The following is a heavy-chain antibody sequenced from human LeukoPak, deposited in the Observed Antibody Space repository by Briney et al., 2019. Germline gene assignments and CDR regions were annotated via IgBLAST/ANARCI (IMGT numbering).Heavy chain of an antibody. V-gene: IGHV4-4*09. CDR3: ARRSGSYVD. CDR1: GGSISSYY. J-gene: IGHJ4*02. D-gene: IGHD3-10*01. Sequence: SETLSLTCTVSGGSISSYYWSWIRQPPGKGLEWIGYIYTSGSTNYNPSLKSRVTISVDTSKNQFSLKLSSVTAADTAVYYCARRSGSYVDWGQGTLVTDSS. CDR2: IYTSGST.